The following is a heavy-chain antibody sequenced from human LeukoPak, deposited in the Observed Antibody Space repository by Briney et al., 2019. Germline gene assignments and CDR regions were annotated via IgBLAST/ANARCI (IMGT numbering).Heavy chain of an antibody. V-gene: IGHV1-3*01. CDR1: GYTFTIYA. Sequence: ASVRVSCTASGYTFTIYAMHWVRPAPGQRLEWMGWINAGNGNTKCSQKFQGRVTITRDTSASTAYMELSSLRSEDTAVYYCARTLHYYGSGLMDYWGQGPRVTVTS. CDR2: INAGNGNT. D-gene: IGHD3-10*01. J-gene: IGHJ4*02. CDR3: ARTLHYYGSGLMDY.